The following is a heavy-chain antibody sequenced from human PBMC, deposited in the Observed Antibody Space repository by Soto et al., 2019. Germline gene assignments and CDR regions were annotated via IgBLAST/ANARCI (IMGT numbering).Heavy chain of an antibody. CDR2: IYYSGST. CDR1: GGSISSYY. CDR3: ARGGVGATRPYAFDI. Sequence: SEPLSLTCTFYGGSISSYYWSWIRQPPGKGLEWIGYIYYSGSTNYNPSLKSRVTISVDTSKNQFSLKLSSVTAADTAVYYCARGGVGATRPYAFDIWGQGTMVTVSS. D-gene: IGHD1-26*01. V-gene: IGHV4-59*01. J-gene: IGHJ3*02.